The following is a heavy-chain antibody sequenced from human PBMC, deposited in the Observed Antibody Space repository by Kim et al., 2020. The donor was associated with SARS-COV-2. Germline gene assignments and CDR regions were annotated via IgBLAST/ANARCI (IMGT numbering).Heavy chain of an antibody. D-gene: IGHD3-10*01. Sequence: SETLSLTCTVSGGSISSSSYYWGWIRQPPGKGLEWIGSIYYSGSTYYNPSLKSRVTISVDTSKNQFSLKLSSVTAADTAVYYCARRGFTMVRGVIDWFDPWGQGTLVTVSS. CDR2: IYYSGST. CDR1: GGSISSSSYY. V-gene: IGHV4-39*07. CDR3: ARRGFTMVRGVIDWFDP. J-gene: IGHJ5*02.